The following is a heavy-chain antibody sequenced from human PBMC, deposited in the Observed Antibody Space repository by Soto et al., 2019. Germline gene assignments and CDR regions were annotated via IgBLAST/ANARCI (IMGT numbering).Heavy chain of an antibody. CDR1: GGTFSSYA. CDR3: AREQLLSGNYDGMDV. CDR2: IIPIFGTA. V-gene: IGHV1-69*13. J-gene: IGHJ6*02. D-gene: IGHD2-8*02. Sequence: GASVKVSCKASGGTFSSYAISWVRQAPGQGLEWMGGIIPIFGTANYAQKFQCRVTITADESTSTAYMELSSLRSEDTAVYYCAREQLLSGNYDGMDVWGQGTTVTVSS.